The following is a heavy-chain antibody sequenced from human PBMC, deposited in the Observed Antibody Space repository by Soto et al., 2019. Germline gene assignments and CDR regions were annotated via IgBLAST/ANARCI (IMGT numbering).Heavy chain of an antibody. D-gene: IGHD1-26*01. Sequence: GGSLRLSCAASGFTFSSYAMSWVRQAPGKGLEWVSAISGSGGSTYYADSVKGRFTISRDSSKNTLSLQMNSLRAEDTAVYYCAKDLSGSYYDYWGQGTLVTVSS. CDR1: GFTFSSYA. CDR2: ISGSGGST. CDR3: AKDLSGSYYDY. V-gene: IGHV3-23*01. J-gene: IGHJ4*02.